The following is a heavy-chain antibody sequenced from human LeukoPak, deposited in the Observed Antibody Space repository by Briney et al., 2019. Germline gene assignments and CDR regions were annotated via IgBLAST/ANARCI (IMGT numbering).Heavy chain of an antibody. CDR2: IYPGDSDT. CDR1: GYKFTSYW. CDR3: ARLDSSSSPLDY. Sequence: GESLQISCNGSGYKFTSYWIGWVRQMPGKGLEWMGIIYPGDSDTIYSPSFQGQVTISADKSISAAYLQWSSLKASDTAMYHCARLDSSSSPLDYWGQGALVTVSS. D-gene: IGHD6-13*01. V-gene: IGHV5-51*01. J-gene: IGHJ4*02.